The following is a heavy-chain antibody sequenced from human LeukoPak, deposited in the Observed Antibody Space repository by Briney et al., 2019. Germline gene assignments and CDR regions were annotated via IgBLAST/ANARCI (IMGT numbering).Heavy chain of an antibody. V-gene: IGHV3-48*03. CDR2: ISDSGSTI. D-gene: IGHD3-9*01. Sequence: GGSLRLSCAASGFTFSSSEMNWVRQAPGKGLEWVSFISDSGSTIYYTDSVKGRFTISRDNAKNSLYLQMNSLRAEDTAIYYCARATLRLVDYWGQGTLVTVPS. CDR3: ARATLRLVDY. CDR1: GFTFSSSE. J-gene: IGHJ4*02.